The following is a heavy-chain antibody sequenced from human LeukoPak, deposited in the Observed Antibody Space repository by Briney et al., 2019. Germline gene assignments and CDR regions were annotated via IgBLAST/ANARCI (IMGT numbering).Heavy chain of an antibody. CDR3: ARDHSGELERRSAFDI. V-gene: IGHV4-59*01. Sequence: SETLSLTRTVSGGSISSYYWSWIRQPPGKGLEWIGYIYYSGSTNYNPSLKSRVTISVDTSKNQFSLKLSSVTAADTAVYYCARDHSGELERRSAFDIWGQGTMVTVSS. J-gene: IGHJ3*02. CDR2: IYYSGST. CDR1: GGSISSYY. D-gene: IGHD1-1*01.